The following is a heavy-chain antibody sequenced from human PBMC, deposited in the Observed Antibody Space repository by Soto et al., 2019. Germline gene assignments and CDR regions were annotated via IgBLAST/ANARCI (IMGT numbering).Heavy chain of an antibody. Sequence: QVQLVESGGGVVQPGRSLRLSCAASGFTFSSYGMHWVRQAPGKGLEWVAVIWYDGSNKYYADSVKGRFTISRDNSKNTLYLQMNRLRAEDTAVYYCARGSNWNDVDYYYGMDVWGQGTTVTVSS. D-gene: IGHD1-1*01. CDR3: ARGSNWNDVDYYYGMDV. CDR2: IWYDGSNK. J-gene: IGHJ6*02. V-gene: IGHV3-33*01. CDR1: GFTFSSYG.